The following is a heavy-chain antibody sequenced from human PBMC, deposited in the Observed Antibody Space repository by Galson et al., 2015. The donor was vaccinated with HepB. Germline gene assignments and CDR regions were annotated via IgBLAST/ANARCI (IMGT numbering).Heavy chain of an antibody. Sequence: LRLSCAASGLTVSSNYMNWVRQAPGKGLEWVPVICGGDDTTYYADSVKGRFTISRDKSQNTISLQLNSLRAEDTALYYCAKAFSNSCYGYSHHWAQGTLVTVSS. CDR3: AKAFSNSCYGYSHH. CDR2: ICGGDDTT. V-gene: IGHV3-23*01. CDR1: GLTVSSNY. D-gene: IGHD2-2*01. J-gene: IGHJ1*01.